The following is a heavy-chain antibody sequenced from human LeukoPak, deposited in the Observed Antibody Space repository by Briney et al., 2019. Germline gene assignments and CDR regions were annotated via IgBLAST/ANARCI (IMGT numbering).Heavy chain of an antibody. D-gene: IGHD2-15*01. CDR1: GVTFSNAW. Sequence: GGSLRLSCEVSGVTFSNAWMNWVRQAPGKGLEFVSGISANGIGTHYANSVKGRFTISRDNSKNTLYLQMGSLRAEDMAVYYCARDPYCSVGSCYSDYWGQGTLVTVSS. V-gene: IGHV3-64*01. CDR3: ARDPYCSVGSCYSDY. J-gene: IGHJ4*02. CDR2: ISANGIGT.